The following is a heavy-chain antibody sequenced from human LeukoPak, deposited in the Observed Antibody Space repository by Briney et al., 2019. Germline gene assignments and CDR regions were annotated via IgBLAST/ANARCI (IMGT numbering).Heavy chain of an antibody. CDR3: ARGLLWFGELLVY. Sequence: ASVKVSRKASGYTFTSYDINWVRQATGQGLEWMGWMNPNSGNTGYAQKFQGRVTMTRNTSISTAYMELSSLRSEDTAVYYCARGLLWFGELLVYWGQGTLVTVSS. J-gene: IGHJ4*02. V-gene: IGHV1-8*01. D-gene: IGHD3-10*01. CDR2: MNPNSGNT. CDR1: GYTFTSYD.